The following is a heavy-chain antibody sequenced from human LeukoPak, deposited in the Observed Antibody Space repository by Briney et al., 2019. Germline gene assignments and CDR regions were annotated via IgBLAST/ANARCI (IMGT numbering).Heavy chain of an antibody. V-gene: IGHV3-74*01. D-gene: IGHD6-13*01. J-gene: IGHJ4*02. CDR3: AREIAAAGTD. Sequence: GASLRLSCAASGFTSSSSWMHWVRQAPGKGLVWVSRINRDGGSISYADSVKGRFTISRDNAKNTLYLQMNSLRAEDTAVYYCAREIAAAGTDWGQGTLVTVS. CDR1: GFTSSSSW. CDR2: INRDGGSI.